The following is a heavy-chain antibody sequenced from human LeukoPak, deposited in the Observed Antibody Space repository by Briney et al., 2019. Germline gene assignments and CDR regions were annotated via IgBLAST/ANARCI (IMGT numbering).Heavy chain of an antibody. Sequence: SETLSLTCTVSGGSISSYYWSWIRQPPGKGLEWIGYIYYSGSTNYNPSLKSRVTISVDTSKNQFSLKLSSVTAADTAVYYCARAVGGPAAAGRRDFGYWGQGTLVTVSS. V-gene: IGHV4-59*01. CDR3: ARAVGGPAAAGRRDFGY. D-gene: IGHD6-13*01. J-gene: IGHJ4*02. CDR1: GGSISSYY. CDR2: IYYSGST.